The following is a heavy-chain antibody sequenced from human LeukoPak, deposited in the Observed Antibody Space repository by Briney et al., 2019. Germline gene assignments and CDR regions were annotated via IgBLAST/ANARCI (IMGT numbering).Heavy chain of an antibody. CDR2: INPNSGGT. V-gene: IGHV1-2*02. Sequence: ASVKVSCKASGYTFTGYYMHWVRQAPGQGLEWMGWINPNSGGTNYAQKLQGRVTMTTDTSTSTAYMELRSLRSDDTAVYYCAREYCSSTSCSMLDDYWGQGTLVTVSS. CDR3: AREYCSSTSCSMLDDY. D-gene: IGHD2-2*01. J-gene: IGHJ4*02. CDR1: GYTFTGYY.